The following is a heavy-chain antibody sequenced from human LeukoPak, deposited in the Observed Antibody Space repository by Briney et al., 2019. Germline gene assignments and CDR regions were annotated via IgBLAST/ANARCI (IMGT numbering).Heavy chain of an antibody. CDR3: ARAIAAAGAPFDY. Sequence: GGSLRLSCAASGFTFSSYAMSWVRQAPGKGLEWVSAISGSGGSTYYADSVKGRFTISRDNSKNTLYLQMNSLRAEDTAVYYCARAIAAAGAPFDYWGQGTLVTISS. D-gene: IGHD6-13*01. V-gene: IGHV3-23*01. CDR2: ISGSGGST. J-gene: IGHJ4*02. CDR1: GFTFSSYA.